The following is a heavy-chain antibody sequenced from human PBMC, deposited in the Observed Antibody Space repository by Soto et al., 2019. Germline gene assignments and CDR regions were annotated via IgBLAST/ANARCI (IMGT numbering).Heavy chain of an antibody. CDR3: AKSNGGVRGVIYPYYYYYMDV. CDR2: ISGSGGST. Sequence: PGGSLRLSCAASGFTFSSYAMSWVRQAPGKGLEWVSDISGSGGSTYYADSVKGRFTISRDNSKNTLYLQMNSLRAEDTAVYYCAKSNGGVRGVIYPYYYYYMDVWGKGTTVTVSS. J-gene: IGHJ6*03. CDR1: GFTFSSYA. V-gene: IGHV3-23*01. D-gene: IGHD3-10*01.